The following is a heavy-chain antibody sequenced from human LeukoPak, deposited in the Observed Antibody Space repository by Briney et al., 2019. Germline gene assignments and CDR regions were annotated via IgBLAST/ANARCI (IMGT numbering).Heavy chain of an antibody. J-gene: IGHJ4*02. CDR3: ARVRRWLVHFDY. Sequence: KSSETLSLTCAVYGGSFSGYYWSWIRQPPGKGLEWIGEINHSGSTNYNPSLKSRVTISVDTSKNQFSLKLSSVTAADTAVYYWARVRRWLVHFDYWGQGTLVTVSS. CDR2: INHSGST. V-gene: IGHV4-34*01. D-gene: IGHD6-19*01. CDR1: GGSFSGYY.